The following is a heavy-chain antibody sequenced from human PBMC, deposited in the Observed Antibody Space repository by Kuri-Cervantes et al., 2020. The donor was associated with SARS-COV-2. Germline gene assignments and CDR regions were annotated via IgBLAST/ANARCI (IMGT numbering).Heavy chain of an antibody. CDR2: ILPVFGTT. D-gene: IGHD3-10*01. CDR1: GVTFNSFG. J-gene: IGHJ4*02. Sequence: SVKVSCKASGVTFNSFGFTWVRQAPGRGLEWMGQILPVFGTTTYAQRFQGRVAITADESSTTAYMDLNSLRSDDTAVYFCARGRLTYNNGLGFHYFDDWGQGTVVTVSS. CDR3: ARGRLTYNNGLGFHYFDD. V-gene: IGHV1-69*13.